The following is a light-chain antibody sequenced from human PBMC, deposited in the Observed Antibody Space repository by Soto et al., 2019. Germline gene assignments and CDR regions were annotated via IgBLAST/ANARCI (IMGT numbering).Light chain of an antibody. CDR2: KAS. J-gene: IGKJ1*01. Sequence: DIQMTQSPSTLSGAVGDRVTITCRASQPISSWLAWYQQKPGKAPKLLLYKASTLKSGVPSRFSGSGSGTEFTLTISSLQPDDFGTYYCQHYNSYSEAFGQGTKVELK. CDR3: QHYNSYSEA. CDR1: QPISSW. V-gene: IGKV1-5*03.